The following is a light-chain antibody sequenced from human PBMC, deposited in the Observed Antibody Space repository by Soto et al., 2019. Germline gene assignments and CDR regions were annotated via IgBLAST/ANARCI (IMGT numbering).Light chain of an antibody. J-gene: IGKJ1*01. CDR3: QQYGSSFAT. CDR2: GAS. CDR1: QSVSSN. Sequence: PGERATLSCRASQSVSSNLAWYRQTPGQAPRLLIYGASTRATDTPARFSGSGSGTDFTLTISRVEPADFAVYYCQQYGSSFATFGQGPQVE. V-gene: IGKV3-20*01.